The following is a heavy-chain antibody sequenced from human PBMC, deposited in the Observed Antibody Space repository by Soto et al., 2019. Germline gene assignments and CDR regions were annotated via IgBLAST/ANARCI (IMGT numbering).Heavy chain of an antibody. CDR2: IYPGDSDT. D-gene: IGHD3-9*01. V-gene: IGHV5-51*01. Sequence: PGESLKISCKGSGDSFTSYWIGWVRQMPGKGLEWMGIIYPGDSDTRYNPSFQGQVTISVDKSISTAYLQWSSLKASDTAMYYCARRPRLTAPFDYWGQGTLVTVSS. CDR3: ARRPRLTAPFDY. CDR1: GDSFTSYW. J-gene: IGHJ4*02.